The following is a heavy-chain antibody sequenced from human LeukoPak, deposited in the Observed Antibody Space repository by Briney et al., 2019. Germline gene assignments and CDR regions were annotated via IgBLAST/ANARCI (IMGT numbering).Heavy chain of an antibody. CDR1: GYTFTSYA. Sequence: ASVKVSCKASGYTFTSYAMHWVSQAHGQRLEWMGWINAGNGNTKYSQKFQGRVTITRDTSASTAYMELSSLRSEDTAVYYCARSSEVTTVAFDIWGQGTMITVSS. D-gene: IGHD4-17*01. CDR2: INAGNGNT. CDR3: ARSSEVTTVAFDI. V-gene: IGHV1-3*01. J-gene: IGHJ3*02.